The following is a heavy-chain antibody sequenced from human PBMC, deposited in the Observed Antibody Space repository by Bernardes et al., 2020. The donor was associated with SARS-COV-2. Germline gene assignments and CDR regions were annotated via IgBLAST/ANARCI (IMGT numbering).Heavy chain of an antibody. V-gene: IGHV3-23*01. CDR2: ISDSGGST. CDR3: AKDWVDEYGEIDY. J-gene: IGHJ4*02. D-gene: IGHD4-17*01. Sequence: GGSLRPSCAASGFTFRSYAMTWARQAPGKGLEWVSTISDSGGSTYYADSVKGRFTISRDNSKNSLYLQMNTLRAEDTAVYYCAKDWVDEYGEIDYWGQGALVTVSS. CDR1: GFTFRSYA.